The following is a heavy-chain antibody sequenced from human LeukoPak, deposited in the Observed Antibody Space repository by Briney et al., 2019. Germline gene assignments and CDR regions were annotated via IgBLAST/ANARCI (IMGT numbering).Heavy chain of an antibody. CDR3: AREGSSWPMDFDY. J-gene: IGHJ4*02. V-gene: IGHV3-21*01. D-gene: IGHD6-13*01. Sequence: GGSLRLSCAASGFTFSSYSMNWVCQAPGKGLEWVSSISSSSSYIYYADSVKGRFTISRDIAKNSLYLQMNSLRAEHTAVYYCAREGSSWPMDFDYWGQGTLVTVSS. CDR2: ISSSSSYI. CDR1: GFTFSSYS.